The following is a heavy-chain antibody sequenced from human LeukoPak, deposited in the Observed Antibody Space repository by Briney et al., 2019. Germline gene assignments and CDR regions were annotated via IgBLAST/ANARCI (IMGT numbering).Heavy chain of an antibody. D-gene: IGHD3-22*01. Sequence: ASVKVSCKASGGIFSSYGISWVRQAPGQGLEWMGGIIPIFGTANYAQKFQGRVTITADESTSTAYMELSSLRSEDTAVYYCARGNYYDSSGYSPLDYWGQGTLVTVSS. CDR2: IIPIFGTA. CDR1: GGIFSSYG. V-gene: IGHV1-69*13. CDR3: ARGNYYDSSGYSPLDY. J-gene: IGHJ4*02.